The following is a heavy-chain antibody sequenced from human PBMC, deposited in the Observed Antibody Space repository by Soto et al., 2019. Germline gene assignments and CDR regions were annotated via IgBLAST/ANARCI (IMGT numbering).Heavy chain of an antibody. Sequence: GASVKVSCKASGYTFTSYGISWVRQAPGQGLEWMGWISAYNGNTNYAQKLQGRVTMTTDTSTSTAYMELRSLRSDDTAVYYCAREAKYDILTGYHAVGNYMDVWGKGTTVTVSS. D-gene: IGHD3-9*01. V-gene: IGHV1-18*01. CDR1: GYTFTSYG. CDR3: AREAKYDILTGYHAVGNYMDV. J-gene: IGHJ6*03. CDR2: ISAYNGNT.